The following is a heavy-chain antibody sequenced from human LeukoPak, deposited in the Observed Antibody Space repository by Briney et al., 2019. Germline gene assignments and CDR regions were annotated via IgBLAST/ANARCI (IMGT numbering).Heavy chain of an antibody. CDR3: AKVTMVDAFDI. CDR1: GFTFSSYG. Sequence: PGRSLRLSCAASGFTFSSYGMHWVRHAPGKGLEWVAVISYDGSNKYYADSVKGRFTISRDNSKNTLYLQMNSLRAEDTAVYYCAKVTMVDAFDIWGQGTMVTVSS. V-gene: IGHV3-30*18. CDR2: ISYDGSNK. J-gene: IGHJ3*02. D-gene: IGHD3-10*01.